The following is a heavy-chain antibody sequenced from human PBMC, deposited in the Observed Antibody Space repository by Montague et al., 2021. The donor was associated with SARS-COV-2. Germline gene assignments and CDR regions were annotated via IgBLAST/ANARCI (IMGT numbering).Heavy chain of an antibody. D-gene: IGHD3-22*01. J-gene: IGHJ3*02. CDR2: IYYSGST. V-gene: IGHV4-39*01. CDR1: GGSISSSSYY. Sequence: SETLSLTCTVSGGSISSSSYYWGWIRQPPGKGLEWIGSIYYSGSTYYNPSIKSRVTISVDTSKNQFSLKLSSVTAADTAVYYCARFPTAYYYDSKAAPATPDALDIWGQGTMVTVSS. CDR3: ARFPTAYYYDSKAAPATPDALDI.